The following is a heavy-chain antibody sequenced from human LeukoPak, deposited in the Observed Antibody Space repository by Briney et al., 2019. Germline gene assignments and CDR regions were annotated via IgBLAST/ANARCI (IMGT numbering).Heavy chain of an antibody. J-gene: IGHJ4*02. D-gene: IGHD4-11*01. V-gene: IGHV3-48*03. CDR3: ARGYGNYGY. Sequence: GGSLRLSCAASGFSFSAYEMVWVRQAPGMGLEWTSYITGSGNTKYYLDSVKGRFSISRDNAKNSLYLQMNSLRAEDTAVYYCARGYGNYGYWGQGTLVTVSS. CDR2: ITGSGNTK. CDR1: GFSFSAYE.